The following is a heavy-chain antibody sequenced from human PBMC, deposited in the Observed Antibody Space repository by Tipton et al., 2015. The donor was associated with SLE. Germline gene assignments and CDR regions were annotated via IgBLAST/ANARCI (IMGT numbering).Heavy chain of an antibody. D-gene: IGHD2-8*02. J-gene: IGHJ4*02. CDR3: ARDVGGYNTGWFPYYFDY. CDR1: GASISTEGFS. V-gene: IGHV4-31*11. CDR2: ISYSGST. Sequence: TLSLTCVVSGASISTEGFSWSWIRQPPGKGLEWIGYISYSGSTNYNSSLKSRLTISVDTSKNQFSLKLSSVTAADTAVYYCARDVGGYNTGWFPYYFDYWGQGTLVTVSS.